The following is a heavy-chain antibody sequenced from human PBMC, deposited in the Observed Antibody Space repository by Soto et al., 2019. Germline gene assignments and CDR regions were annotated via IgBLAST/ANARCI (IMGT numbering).Heavy chain of an antibody. J-gene: IGHJ6*03. CDR2: IYHSGST. Sequence: SETLSLTCAVSGGSISSGGYSWSWIRQPPGKGLEWIGYIYHSGSTYYNPSLKSRVTISVDRSKNQFSLKLSSVTAADTAVYYCARGNPAEPPYYYYYMDVWGKGTTVTVSS. CDR1: GGSISSGGYS. D-gene: IGHD2-2*01. V-gene: IGHV4-30-2*01. CDR3: ARGNPAEPPYYYYYMDV.